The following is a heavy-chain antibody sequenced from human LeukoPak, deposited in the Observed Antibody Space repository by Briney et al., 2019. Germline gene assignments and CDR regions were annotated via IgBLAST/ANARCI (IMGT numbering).Heavy chain of an antibody. Sequence: ASVKVSCKASGYTFTGYYMHWVRQAPGQGLEWMGWINPNSGGTNYAQKFQGRVTMTRDTSISTAYMELSRLRSDDTAVYYCARDGFYDGSGYPTDYWAREPWSPSPQ. CDR3: ARDGFYDGSGYPTDY. D-gene: IGHD3-22*01. CDR2: INPNSGGT. J-gene: IGHJ4*02. CDR1: GYTFTGYY. V-gene: IGHV1-2*02.